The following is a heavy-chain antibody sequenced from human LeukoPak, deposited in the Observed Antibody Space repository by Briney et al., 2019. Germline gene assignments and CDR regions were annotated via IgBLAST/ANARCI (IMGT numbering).Heavy chain of an antibody. V-gene: IGHV4-61*01. Sequence: SETLSLTCTVSGGSISSSSYYWSWIRQPPGKGLEWIGYIYNSGSTNYNPSLKSRVTISVDTSKNQISLKLNSVTAADTAVYYCARAVGLWRIAAAGTLDYWGQGTLVTVSS. D-gene: IGHD6-13*01. CDR2: IYNSGST. CDR3: ARAVGLWRIAAAGTLDY. CDR1: GGSISSSSYY. J-gene: IGHJ4*02.